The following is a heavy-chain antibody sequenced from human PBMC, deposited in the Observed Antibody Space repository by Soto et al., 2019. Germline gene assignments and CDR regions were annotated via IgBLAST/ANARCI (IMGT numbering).Heavy chain of an antibody. CDR3: ARDLGYSGYDSGMDV. CDR1: GFTFSDYY. J-gene: IGHJ6*02. CDR2: ISSSSSYT. Sequence: QVQLVESGGGLVKPGGSLRLSCAASGFTFSDYYMSWIRQAPGKGLEWVSYISSSSSYTNYADSVKGRFTISRDNAKNALYLQMNSLRAEDTAVYYCARDLGYSGYDSGMDVWGQGTTVTVSS. D-gene: IGHD5-12*01. V-gene: IGHV3-11*05.